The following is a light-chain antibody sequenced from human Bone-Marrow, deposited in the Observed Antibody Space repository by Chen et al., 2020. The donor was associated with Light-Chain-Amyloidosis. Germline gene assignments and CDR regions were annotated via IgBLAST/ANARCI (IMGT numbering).Light chain of an antibody. J-gene: IGKJ4*01. CDR2: QAS. CDR3: QQYNSYPLT. V-gene: IGKV1-5*03. Sequence: DTQMTQSPSTLSASVGDRVTITCLASESISHWLAWYRQKPGQAPKLLIFQASTLEDGVPSRFSGSGSGTGFTLTISSLQPDDFAVYYCQQYNSYPLTFGGGTKVEIK. CDR1: ESISHW.